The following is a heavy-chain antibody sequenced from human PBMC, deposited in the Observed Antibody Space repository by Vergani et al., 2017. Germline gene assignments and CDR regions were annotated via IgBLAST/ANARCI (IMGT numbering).Heavy chain of an antibody. D-gene: IGHD1-26*01. CDR3: ARGEWELPDY. V-gene: IGHV4-34*01. Sequence: QVQLQESGPGLVKPSETLSLTCTVSGGSISSYYWSWIRQPPGKGLEWIGEINHSGSTNYNPSLKSRVTISVDTSKNQFSLKLSSVTAADTAVYYCARGEWELPDYWGQGTLVTVSS. J-gene: IGHJ4*02. CDR2: INHSGST. CDR1: GGSISSYY.